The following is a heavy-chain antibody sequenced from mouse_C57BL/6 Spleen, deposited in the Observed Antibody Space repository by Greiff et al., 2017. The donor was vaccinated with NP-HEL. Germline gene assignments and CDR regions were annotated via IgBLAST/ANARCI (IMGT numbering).Heavy chain of an antibody. CDR1: GYSITSGYY. Sequence: EVQLQESGPGLVKPSQSLSLTCSVTGYSITSGYYWNWIRQFPGNKLEWMGYISYDGSNNYNPSLKNRISITRDTSKNQFFLKLNSVTTEDTATYYCARDLDGTNFDYWGQGTTLTVSS. J-gene: IGHJ2*01. CDR3: ARDLDGTNFDY. D-gene: IGHD4-1*01. V-gene: IGHV3-6*01. CDR2: ISYDGSN.